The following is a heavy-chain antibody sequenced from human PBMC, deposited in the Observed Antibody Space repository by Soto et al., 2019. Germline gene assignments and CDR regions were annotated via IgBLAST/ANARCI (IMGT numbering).Heavy chain of an antibody. J-gene: IGHJ6*03. CDR3: ARQLRFHNFPRYYMDV. V-gene: IGHV4-59*08. Sequence: SATLSLTCTVSGVSISSYYWSWIRQPPGKGLEWIGYIYYSGSTNYNPSLKSRVTISVDTSKNQFSLKLSSVTAADTAVYYCARQLRFHNFPRYYMDVWGIGTTVTVSS. D-gene: IGHD3-3*01. CDR2: IYYSGST. CDR1: GVSISSYY.